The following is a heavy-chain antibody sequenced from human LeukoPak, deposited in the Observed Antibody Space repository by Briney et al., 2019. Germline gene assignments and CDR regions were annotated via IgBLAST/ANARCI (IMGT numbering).Heavy chain of an antibody. V-gene: IGHV4-4*07. Sequence: SETLSLTCTVSGGSISSYYWSWIRQPAGKGLEWIGRIYTSGSTNYNPSLKSRVTISVDTSKNQFSLKLSSVTAADTAVYYCARGPHIVVVPAAAFDPWGQGTLVTVSS. CDR1: GGSISSYY. D-gene: IGHD2-2*01. J-gene: IGHJ5*02. CDR2: IYTSGST. CDR3: ARGPHIVVVPAAAFDP.